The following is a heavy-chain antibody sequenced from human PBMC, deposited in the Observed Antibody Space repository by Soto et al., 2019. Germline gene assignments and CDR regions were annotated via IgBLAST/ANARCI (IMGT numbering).Heavy chain of an antibody. CDR3: ARAPAEGGATYFDY. Sequence: SETLSLTCTVSGGSISSYYWSWIRQPPGKGLEWIGYIYYSGSTNYNPSLKSRVTISVDTSKNQFSLKLSSVTAADTAVYYCARAPAEGGATYFDYWGQGTLVTVSS. V-gene: IGHV4-59*01. CDR2: IYYSGST. D-gene: IGHD1-26*01. J-gene: IGHJ4*02. CDR1: GGSISSYY.